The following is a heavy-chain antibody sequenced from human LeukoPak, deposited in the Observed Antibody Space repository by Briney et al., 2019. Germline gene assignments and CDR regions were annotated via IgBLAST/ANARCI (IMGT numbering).Heavy chain of an antibody. V-gene: IGHV4-59*01. CDR2: IYYSGST. D-gene: IGHD3-10*01. CDR3: ASGELAPEIDY. Sequence: SETLSLTCTVSGGCISSYYWSWIRQPPGKGLEWIGYIYYSGSTNYNPSLKSRVTISVDTSKNQFSLKLSSVTAADTAVYYCASGELAPEIDYWGQGTLVTVSS. CDR1: GGCISSYY. J-gene: IGHJ4*02.